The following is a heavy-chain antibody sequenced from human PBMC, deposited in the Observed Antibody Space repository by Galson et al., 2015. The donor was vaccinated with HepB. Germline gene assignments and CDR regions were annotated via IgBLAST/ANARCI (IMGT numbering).Heavy chain of an antibody. V-gene: IGHV3-66*02. Sequence: SLRLSCAASGFTVSSDYMNWVRQAPGKGLEWVSVIYTGGSTYYADSVKGRFTISRDNSKNTVYLQMNSLRPEDTAVYYCANEIRPNDYWGQGTLVTVSS. CDR3: ANEIRPNDY. CDR2: IYTGGST. J-gene: IGHJ4*02. D-gene: IGHD4-17*01. CDR1: GFTVSSDY.